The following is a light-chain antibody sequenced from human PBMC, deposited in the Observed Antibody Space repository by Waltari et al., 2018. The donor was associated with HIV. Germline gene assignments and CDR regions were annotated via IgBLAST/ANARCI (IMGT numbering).Light chain of an antibody. V-gene: IGKV1-5*03. J-gene: IGKJ1*01. CDR3: QQYNSYSPVT. CDR1: QSISSW. CDR2: KAS. Sequence: DIQMTQSPSTLSAYVGDRLTIPCRASQSISSWLAWYQPKPGKAPKLLIYKASSLESGVPSRFSGSGSGTEFTLTISSLQPDDFATYYCQQYNSYSPVTFGQGTKVEIK.